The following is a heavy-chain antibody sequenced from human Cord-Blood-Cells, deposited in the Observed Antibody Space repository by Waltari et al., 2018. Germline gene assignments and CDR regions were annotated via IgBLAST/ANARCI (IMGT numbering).Heavy chain of an antibody. CDR2: ISYDGSNK. V-gene: IGHV3-30-3*01. D-gene: IGHD7-27*01. Sequence: QVQLVESGGGVVQPGRSLRLSCAASGFTFSSYAMHWVRQDPGMGLEGVAVISYDGSNKYYADSVKGRFTTARDNSKNTLELQRNSLRAEDTAVDYCARDNWGSGRACDIWGQGTTVTVSS. CDR3: ARDNWGSGRACDI. J-gene: IGHJ3*02. CDR1: GFTFSSYA.